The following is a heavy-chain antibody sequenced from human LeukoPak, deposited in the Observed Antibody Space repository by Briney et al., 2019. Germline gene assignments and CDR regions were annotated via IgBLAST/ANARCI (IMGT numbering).Heavy chain of an antibody. D-gene: IGHD1-26*01. CDR2: VYYSGST. CDR1: GDSIPSDY. Sequence: SETLSLTCSVSGDSIPSDYWTWIRQPPGKGLQWIGYVYYSGSTNYSPSLKGRATISVDTSENQFSLKLRSVTAADTAVYYCARVQRTEEGGYSYYYIDVWGKGTTVTVSS. V-gene: IGHV4-59*08. J-gene: IGHJ6*03. CDR3: ARVQRTEEGGYSYYYIDV.